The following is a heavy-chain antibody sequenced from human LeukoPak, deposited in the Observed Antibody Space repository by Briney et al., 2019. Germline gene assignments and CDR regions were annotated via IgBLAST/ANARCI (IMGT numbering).Heavy chain of an antibody. CDR2: INPNNGGT. Sequence: ASVKVSCKASGYTFTDYYMHWVRQAPGQGLEWMGWINPNNGGTHYAQKFQGRVTMTRDTSISTAYMELSRLRSDDTAVYYCARLYVDIVPTETKDDYWGQGTLVTVSS. J-gene: IGHJ4*02. CDR3: ARLYVDIVPTETKDDY. D-gene: IGHD5-12*01. V-gene: IGHV1-2*02. CDR1: GYTFTDYY.